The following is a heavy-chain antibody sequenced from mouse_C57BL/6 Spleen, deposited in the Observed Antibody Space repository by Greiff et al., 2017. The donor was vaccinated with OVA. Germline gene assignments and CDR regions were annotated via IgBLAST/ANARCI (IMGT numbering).Heavy chain of an antibody. Sequence: EVMLVESGGDLVKPGGSLKLSCAASGFTFSSYGMSWVRQTPDKRLEWVATISSGGSYTYYPDSVKGRFTISRDNAKNTLYLQMSSLKSEDTAMYYCAGDYGNYVGFAYWGQGTLVTVSA. V-gene: IGHV5-6*01. D-gene: IGHD2-1*01. CDR3: AGDYGNYVGFAY. CDR2: ISSGGSYT. J-gene: IGHJ3*01. CDR1: GFTFSSYG.